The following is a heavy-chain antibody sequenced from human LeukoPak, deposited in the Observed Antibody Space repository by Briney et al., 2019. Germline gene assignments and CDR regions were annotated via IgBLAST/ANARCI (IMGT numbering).Heavy chain of an antibody. V-gene: IGHV1-18*01. Sequence: ASVKVSFKASGYTFTSYGISWVRQAPGQGLEWKGWISAYNGNTNYAQKLQGRVTMTGDTSTSTVYMELSSLRSEDTAVYYCARKAGGSYRLDYWGQGTLVTVSS. D-gene: IGHD1-26*01. CDR2: ISAYNGNT. CDR3: ARKAGGSYRLDY. J-gene: IGHJ4*02. CDR1: GYTFTSYG.